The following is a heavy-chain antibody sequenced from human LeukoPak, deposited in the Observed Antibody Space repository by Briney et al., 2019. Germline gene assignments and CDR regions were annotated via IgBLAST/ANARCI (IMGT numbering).Heavy chain of an antibody. J-gene: IGHJ4*02. CDR3: ARGFYYYDSSGYPLGY. Sequence: SETLSLTCTVSGGSISSGDYYWSWIRQPPGKGLEWIGYIYYSGSTYYNPSLKSRVTISVDTSKNQFSLKLSSVIAADTAVYYCARGFYYYDSSGYPLGYWGQGTLVTVSS. D-gene: IGHD3-22*01. CDR2: IYYSGST. CDR1: GGSISSGDYY. V-gene: IGHV4-30-4*01.